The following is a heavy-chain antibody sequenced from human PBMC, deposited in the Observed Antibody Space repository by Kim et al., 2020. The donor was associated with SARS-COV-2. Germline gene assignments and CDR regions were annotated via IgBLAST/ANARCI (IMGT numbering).Heavy chain of an antibody. CDR1: GFTFSSYS. J-gene: IGHJ4*02. D-gene: IGHD3-22*01. V-gene: IGHV3-21*01. Sequence: GGSLRLSCAASGFTFSSYSMNWVRQAPGKGLEWVSSISSSSSYIYYADSVKGRFTISRDNAKNSLYLQMNSLRAEDTAVYYCARRRRYYDSSGYYLDYWGQGTLVTVSS. CDR2: ISSSSSYI. CDR3: ARRRRYYDSSGYYLDY.